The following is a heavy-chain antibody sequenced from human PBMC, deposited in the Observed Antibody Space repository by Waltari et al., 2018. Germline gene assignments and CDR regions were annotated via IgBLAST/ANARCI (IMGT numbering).Heavy chain of an antibody. CDR2: ICTRGRT. D-gene: IGHD6-13*01. J-gene: IGHJ5*02. V-gene: IGHV4-4*07. Sequence: QVQLQESGPGLVKPSETLSLTCTVSGGSISSYYWSWIRQPAGKGLEWIGRICTRGRTNNNAYLKRRVTMSVDTAKNQFALKLSAVTAADTAVYYCAREGGSSWYGIDPWGQGTLVTVSS. CDR1: GGSISSYY. CDR3: AREGGSSWYGIDP.